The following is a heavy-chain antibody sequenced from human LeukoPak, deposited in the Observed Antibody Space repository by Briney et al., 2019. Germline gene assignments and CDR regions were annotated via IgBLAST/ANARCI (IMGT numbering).Heavy chain of an antibody. J-gene: IGHJ3*02. V-gene: IGHV3-23*01. Sequence: GGSLRLSCAASGFTFSSYAMAWVRQAPGKGLEWVSTISGGPGTTYYADSVKGRFTISRDNSKNTLYLQMNSLRAEDTAVYYCAKSDKGAFDIWGQGTMVTVSS. CDR3: AKSDKGAFDI. CDR1: GFTFSSYA. CDR2: ISGGPGTT.